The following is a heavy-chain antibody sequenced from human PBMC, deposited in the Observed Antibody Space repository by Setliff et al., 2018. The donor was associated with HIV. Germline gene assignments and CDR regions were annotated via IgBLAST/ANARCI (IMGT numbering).Heavy chain of an antibody. CDR3: ARVVVVAATPEYFQH. V-gene: IGHV4-38-2*01. CDR1: GYPISSGYF. J-gene: IGHJ1*01. Sequence: PSETLSLTCAVSGYPISSGYFWGWIRQPPGKGLEWIGSIYHSGNTYYNPSLKSRVTISVDTSKNQFSLKLSSVTAADTAVYYCARVVVVAATPEYFQHWGQGTLVTVSS. CDR2: IYHSGNT. D-gene: IGHD2-15*01.